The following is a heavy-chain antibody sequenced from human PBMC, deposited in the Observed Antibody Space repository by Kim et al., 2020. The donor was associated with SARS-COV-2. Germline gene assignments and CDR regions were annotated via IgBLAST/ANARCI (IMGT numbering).Heavy chain of an antibody. J-gene: IGHJ4*02. D-gene: IGHD6-6*01. V-gene: IGHV4-34*01. CDR2: INHSGST. CDR3: ARWVYSSSSGDY. CDR1: GGSFSGYY. Sequence: SETLSLTCAVYGGSFSGYYWSWIRQPPGKGLEWIGEINHSGSTNYNPSLKSRVTISVDTSKNQFSLKLSSVTAADTAVYYCARWVYSSSSGDYWGQGTLVTVSS.